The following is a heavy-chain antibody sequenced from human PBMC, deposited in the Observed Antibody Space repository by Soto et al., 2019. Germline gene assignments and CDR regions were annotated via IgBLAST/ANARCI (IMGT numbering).Heavy chain of an antibody. CDR3: AISYYDILTGYYSPHAFDI. J-gene: IGHJ3*02. CDR2: IIPISGTA. Sequence: QVQLVQSGAEVKKPGSSVKVSCKASGGTFSSYAISWVRQAPGQGLEWMGGIIPISGTANYAQKFQGRVTITADESTSTAYMELSSLRSEDTAVYYCAISYYDILTGYYSPHAFDIWGQGTMVTVSS. V-gene: IGHV1-69*01. CDR1: GGTFSSYA. D-gene: IGHD3-9*01.